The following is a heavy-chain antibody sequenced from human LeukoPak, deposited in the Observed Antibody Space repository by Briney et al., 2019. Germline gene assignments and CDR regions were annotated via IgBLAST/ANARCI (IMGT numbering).Heavy chain of an antibody. D-gene: IGHD6-19*01. J-gene: IGHJ4*02. V-gene: IGHV3-11*01. Sequence: GGSLRLSCAASGFPFSEYYMSWIRQAPGKGLEWVSDISSSGDIKSYADSVRGRLTISRGNAKKSLHLHMNSLRGEDTAVYYCARETVAGTFDYWGQGALVTVSS. CDR1: GFPFSEYY. CDR3: ARETVAGTFDY. CDR2: ISSSGDIK.